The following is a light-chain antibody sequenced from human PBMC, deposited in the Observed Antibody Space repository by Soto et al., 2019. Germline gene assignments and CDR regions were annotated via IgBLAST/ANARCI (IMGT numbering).Light chain of an antibody. CDR1: QSISSY. CDR2: AAS. CDR3: QQSYSTPIFT. J-gene: IGKJ3*01. V-gene: IGKV1-39*01. Sequence: DIQMTQSPSSLSASVGDRVTITCRASQSISSYLNWYQQKPGKAPKLLIYAASSLQSGVPSRFSGSGSWTDFTLTISSLQPEDFATYYCQQSYSTPIFTFCPGTKVDIK.